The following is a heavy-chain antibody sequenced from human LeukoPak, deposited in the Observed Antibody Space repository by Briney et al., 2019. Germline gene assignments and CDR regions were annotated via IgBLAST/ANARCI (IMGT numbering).Heavy chain of an antibody. D-gene: IGHD2-15*01. V-gene: IGHV3-7*01. CDR1: GFTFSDYW. CDR3: ARDRYCGSGGCPMDV. J-gene: IGHJ6*03. CDR2: IKQDGSEK. Sequence: GGSLTLSCAASGFTFSDYWMHWVRQAPGKGLEWVANIKQDGSEKYYVDSVKGRFTISRDNAKNSLYLQMNSLRVEDTAVYYCARDRYCGSGGCPMDVWGKGTTVTVSS.